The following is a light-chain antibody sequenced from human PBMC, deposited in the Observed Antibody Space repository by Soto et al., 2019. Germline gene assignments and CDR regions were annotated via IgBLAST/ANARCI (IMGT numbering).Light chain of an antibody. CDR2: GNS. V-gene: IGLV1-40*01. Sequence: QPVLTQPPSVSGAPGQRVTISCTGSSSNIGAGYDVHWYQQHPGTAPKLLIYGNSNRPSGVPDRFSGSKSGTSASLAITGLQAEDEADYYCQSYDSSLSGYVFGTGTKMTVL. CDR3: QSYDSSLSGYV. CDR1: SSNIGAGYD. J-gene: IGLJ1*01.